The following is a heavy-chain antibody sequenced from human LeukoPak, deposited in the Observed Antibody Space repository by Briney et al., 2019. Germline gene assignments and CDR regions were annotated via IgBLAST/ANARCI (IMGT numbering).Heavy chain of an antibody. CDR3: ARKNRGYSYGATFDY. D-gene: IGHD5-18*01. J-gene: IGHJ4*02. CDR2: INHSGST. Sequence: PSETLSLTCAVYGGSFSGYYWSWIRQAPGKGLEWIGEINHSGSTNYNPSLKSRVTISVDTSKNQFSLKLSSVTAADTAVYYCARKNRGYSYGATFDYWGQGTLVTVSS. V-gene: IGHV4-34*01. CDR1: GGSFSGYY.